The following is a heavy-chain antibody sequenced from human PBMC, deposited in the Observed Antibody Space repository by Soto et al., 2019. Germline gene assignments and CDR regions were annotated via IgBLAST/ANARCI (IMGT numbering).Heavy chain of an antibody. V-gene: IGHV1-2*04. Sequence: QVQLVQSGAEVKKPGASVTVSCRASGYTFTDYFLHWVRQAPGHGLEWMGWINPNSGSTHFAPKFQGWVTMTRDASINTVYLVLNRLRSDDTAVYYCARVTATSPDAWLDPWGQGTLVTVSS. D-gene: IGHD1-7*01. CDR2: INPNSGST. CDR1: GYTFTDYF. CDR3: ARVTATSPDAWLDP. J-gene: IGHJ5*02.